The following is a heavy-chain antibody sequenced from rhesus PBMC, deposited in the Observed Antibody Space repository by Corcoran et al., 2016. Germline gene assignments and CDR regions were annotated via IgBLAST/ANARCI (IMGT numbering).Heavy chain of an antibody. CDR3: ARGAKSSWWWRVEFDY. CDR1: GFSLTTSGMG. CDR2: IYWDDDN. J-gene: IGHJ4*01. V-gene: IGHV2-174*01. D-gene: IGHD6-13*01. Sequence: QVTLKESGPALVKPTQTLTLTCTFSGFSLTTSGMGVGWIRQPPGQALEWLALIYWDDDNRYSTALKSRLTISKDTSKNQGVLTMTNMDPVDTATYYCARGAKSSWWWRVEFDYWGQGVLVTVSS.